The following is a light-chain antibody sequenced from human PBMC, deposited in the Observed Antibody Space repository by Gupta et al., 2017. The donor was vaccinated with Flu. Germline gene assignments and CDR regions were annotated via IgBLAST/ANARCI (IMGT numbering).Light chain of an antibody. CDR1: SSNIGSNT. CDR2: TNN. V-gene: IGLV1-44*01. CDR3: ATWDDSLNGSV. J-gene: IGLJ3*02. Sequence: QSVLTQAPSASGTPGQRVTISCSGSSSNIGSNTVNWYQHLPGPAPKLLIYTNNQRPSGVPDRFSGSKSGTSASLAISRVQSEDEADYYCATWDDSLNGSVFGGGTKLTVL.